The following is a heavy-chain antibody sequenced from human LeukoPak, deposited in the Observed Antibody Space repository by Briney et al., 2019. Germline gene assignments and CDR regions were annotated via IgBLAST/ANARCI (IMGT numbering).Heavy chain of an antibody. Sequence: PGGSLRLSCEASGFTFTSYWMSWVRQAPGKGPEWGAHIKENGNEQYYADSVKGRFTISRENVKQSWGLQMNSLRVEDTAVYYCARGPGDFDASDIWGQGTMVTVSS. CDR1: GFTFTSYW. CDR2: IKENGNEQ. CDR3: ARGPGDFDASDI. D-gene: IGHD1-14*01. V-gene: IGHV3-7*01. J-gene: IGHJ3*02.